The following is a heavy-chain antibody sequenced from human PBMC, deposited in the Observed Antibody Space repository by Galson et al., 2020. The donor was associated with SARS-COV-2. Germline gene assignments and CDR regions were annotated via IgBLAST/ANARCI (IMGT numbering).Heavy chain of an antibody. V-gene: IGHV3-7*03. Sequence: GESLKISCEASGFGFSYYWMSWVRQAPGRGLEWVANIKHDGSEKYYVDSVKGRFTISGDNPKNSLYLQMNNLRVEDTAVYHCARVDCSGGSCYPGNYWGQGTLVTVSS. D-gene: IGHD2-15*01. CDR1: GFGFSYYW. CDR3: ARVDCSGGSCYPGNY. J-gene: IGHJ4*02. CDR2: IKHDGSEK.